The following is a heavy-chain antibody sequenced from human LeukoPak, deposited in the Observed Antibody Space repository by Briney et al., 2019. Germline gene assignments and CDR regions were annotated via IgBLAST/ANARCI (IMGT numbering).Heavy chain of an antibody. Sequence: GRSLRLSCAASGFTFSSYGMHWVRQAPGKGLDWAAVISYDGSNKYYADSVKGRFTISRDNSKNTLFLQMNSLRAEDTAVYYCAKGSNRGVATIDYWGQGTLVTVSS. CDR2: ISYDGSNK. V-gene: IGHV3-30*18. CDR3: AKGSNRGVATIDY. D-gene: IGHD5-12*01. J-gene: IGHJ4*02. CDR1: GFTFSSYG.